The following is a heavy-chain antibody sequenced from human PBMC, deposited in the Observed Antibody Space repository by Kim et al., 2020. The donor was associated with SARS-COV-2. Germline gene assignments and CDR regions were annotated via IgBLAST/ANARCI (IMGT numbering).Heavy chain of an antibody. Sequence: AASVKGRFTISRDKSKTTLYLQMNSLRAEDTAVYYCAKDNSRYSGSYSVYWGQGTLVTVSS. V-gene: IGHV3-30*02. CDR3: AKDNSRYSGSYSVY. J-gene: IGHJ4*02. D-gene: IGHD1-26*01.